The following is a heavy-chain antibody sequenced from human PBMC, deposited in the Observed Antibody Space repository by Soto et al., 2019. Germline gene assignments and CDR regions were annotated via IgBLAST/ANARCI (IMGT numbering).Heavy chain of an antibody. CDR1: GYTFTSYG. Sequence: ASVKVSCKASGYTFTSYGISWVRQAPGQGLEWMGWISAYNGNTNYAQKLQGRVTMTTDTSTSTAYMELRSLRSDDTAVYYCARVPRYYYGSGRPNWFDPWGQGTMVTVS. J-gene: IGHJ5*02. D-gene: IGHD3-10*01. V-gene: IGHV1-18*04. CDR2: ISAYNGNT. CDR3: ARVPRYYYGSGRPNWFDP.